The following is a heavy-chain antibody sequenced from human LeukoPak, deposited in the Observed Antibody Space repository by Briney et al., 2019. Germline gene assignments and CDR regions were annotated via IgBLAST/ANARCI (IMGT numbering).Heavy chain of an antibody. D-gene: IGHD3-22*01. CDR1: GFTFSSYG. V-gene: IGHV3-30*02. J-gene: IGHJ4*02. Sequence: GGSLRLPCAASGFTFSSYGMHWVRQAPGKGLEWVTFIRYDGSNKYYADSVKGRFTISRDNSKNTLYLQMNSLRADDTAVYYCAREQNYYDSSGYYIWGQGTLVTVSS. CDR2: IRYDGSNK. CDR3: AREQNYYDSSGYYI.